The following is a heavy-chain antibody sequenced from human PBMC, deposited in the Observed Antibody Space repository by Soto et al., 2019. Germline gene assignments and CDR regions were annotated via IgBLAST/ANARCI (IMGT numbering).Heavy chain of an antibody. CDR2: IGTIGDT. J-gene: IGHJ5*01. Sequence: EVQLVESGGGLVQPGGSLRLTCAASGFTFRSFYFNWVRQATGKGLEWVATIGTIGDTYYPVSVKGRFTVSRENANSSVSLPMDSLRVGDTAVYFCVRGQEVGAHFWDSWGQGTPVTVSS. CDR1: GFTFRSFY. V-gene: IGHV3-13*01. CDR3: VRGQEVGAHFWDS. D-gene: IGHD2-15*01.